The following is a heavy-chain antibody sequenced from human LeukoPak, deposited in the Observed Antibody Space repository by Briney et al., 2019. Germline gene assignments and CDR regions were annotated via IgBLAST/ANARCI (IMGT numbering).Heavy chain of an antibody. Sequence: GGSLRLSCAASGFTVSSNYMGWVRQAPGKGLEWVSVIYSGGSTYYADSVKGRFTISRDNSKNTLYLQMNSLRAEDTAVYYCARYPARPPGFDYWGQGTLVTVSS. J-gene: IGHJ4*02. CDR2: IYSGGST. V-gene: IGHV3-53*01. CDR1: GFTVSSNY. CDR3: ARYPARPPGFDY.